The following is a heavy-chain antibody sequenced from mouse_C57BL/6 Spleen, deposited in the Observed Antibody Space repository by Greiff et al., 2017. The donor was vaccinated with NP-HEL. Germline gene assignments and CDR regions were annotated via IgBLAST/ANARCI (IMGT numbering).Heavy chain of an antibody. D-gene: IGHD2-10*02. CDR1: GYTFTSYW. Sequence: VQLQQPGAELVRPGSSVKLSCNASGYTFTSYWMHWVKQRPIQGLEWIGNIDPSDSETHYNQKFKDKATLTVDKSSSTAYMQLSSLTSEDSAVYYCAREYGNYAMDYWGQGTSVTVSS. CDR2: IDPSDSET. CDR3: AREYGNYAMDY. V-gene: IGHV1-52*01. J-gene: IGHJ4*01.